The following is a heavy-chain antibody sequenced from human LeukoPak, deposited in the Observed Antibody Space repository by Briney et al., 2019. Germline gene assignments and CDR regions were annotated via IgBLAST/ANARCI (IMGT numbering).Heavy chain of an antibody. J-gene: IGHJ6*03. Sequence: SETLSLTCAVYGGSFSGYYWSWIRQPPGKGLEWIGYIHYSGSTYYNPSLKSRVTISIDTSKNQFSLKLSSVTAADTAVYYCARVQNSYYSYYYYMDVWGKGTTVTVSS. V-gene: IGHV4-30-4*01. CDR2: IHYSGST. CDR1: GGSFSGYY. CDR3: ARVQNSYYSYYYYMDV. D-gene: IGHD1/OR15-1a*01.